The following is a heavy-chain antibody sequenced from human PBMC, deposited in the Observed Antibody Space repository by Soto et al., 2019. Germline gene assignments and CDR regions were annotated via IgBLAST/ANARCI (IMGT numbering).Heavy chain of an antibody. Sequence: ASVKVSCKASGYTFTDYALHWVRQAPGQRRAWMGWSNAGNGNTKYSQKFQGRVTITRDTSARTAYMELSSMRSEVTAVYYCARAVAVPADFDYWGPGTLVTVSP. CDR3: ARAVAVPADFDY. J-gene: IGHJ4*02. CDR2: SNAGNGNT. D-gene: IGHD6-19*01. CDR1: GYTFTDYA. V-gene: IGHV1-3*01.